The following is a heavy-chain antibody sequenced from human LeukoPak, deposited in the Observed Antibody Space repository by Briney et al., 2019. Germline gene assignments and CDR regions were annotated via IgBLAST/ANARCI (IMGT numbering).Heavy chain of an antibody. Sequence: GGSLRLSCAASGFTFSRYSMNWVRQAPGKGLEWVSSISSSSSYIYYADSVKGRFTISRDNAKNSLYLQMNSLRAEDTAVYYCARADYGDYYYFDYWGQGTLVTVSS. J-gene: IGHJ4*02. V-gene: IGHV3-21*01. CDR1: GFTFSRYS. CDR3: ARADYGDYYYFDY. D-gene: IGHD4-17*01. CDR2: ISSSSSYI.